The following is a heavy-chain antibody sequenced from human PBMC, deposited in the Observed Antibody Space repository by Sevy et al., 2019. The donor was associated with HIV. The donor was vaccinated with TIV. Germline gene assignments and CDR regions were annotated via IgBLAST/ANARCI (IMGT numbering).Heavy chain of an antibody. J-gene: IGHJ3*02. Sequence: GGSLRLSCAASGFTFSTYAMNWVRQAPGKGLEWVSTISGSGGSTYYADSVKGRFTISRDNPKNTLYLQMNSLRAEDTAVYYCAKDFYSSGWEWGTFDIWGLGTMVTVSS. D-gene: IGHD6-19*01. CDR1: GFTFSTYA. CDR2: ISGSGGST. CDR3: AKDFYSSGWEWGTFDI. V-gene: IGHV3-23*01.